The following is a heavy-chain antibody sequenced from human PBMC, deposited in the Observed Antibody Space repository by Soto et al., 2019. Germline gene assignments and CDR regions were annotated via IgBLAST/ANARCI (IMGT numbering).Heavy chain of an antibody. CDR2: INGDGSDT. D-gene: IGHD4-4*01. CDR1: GFTFNKFW. J-gene: IGHJ4*02. Sequence: GGSLRLSRTASGFTFNKFWMHWVRQAPGKGLVWVSRINGDGSDTAYADSVKGRFTISRDNAKNTLYLQMNSLRAEDTAIYYCARDSVAYSNHWAYWGQGTLVTVSS. CDR3: ARDSVAYSNHWAY. V-gene: IGHV3-74*01.